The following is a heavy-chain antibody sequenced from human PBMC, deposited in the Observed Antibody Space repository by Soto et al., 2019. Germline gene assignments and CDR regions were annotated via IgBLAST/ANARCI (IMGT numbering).Heavy chain of an antibody. CDR2: IYWDDDK. CDR1: GSSLSTSGGS. Sequence: SAPTLGNPTQTLTLTDTFSGSSLSTSGGSVDWIRQPPGKALEWLALIYWDDDKRYSPSLKSRLTITKDTSKNQVVLTMTNMDPVDTATYYCETASVVTAALSLFGEHSFAPRGQ. CDR3: ETASVVTAALSLFGEHSFAP. D-gene: IGHD2-2*01. V-gene: IGHV2-5*02. J-gene: IGHJ5*02.